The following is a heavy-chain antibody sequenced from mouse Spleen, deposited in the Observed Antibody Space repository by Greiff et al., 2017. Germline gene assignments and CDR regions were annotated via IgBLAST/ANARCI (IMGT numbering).Heavy chain of an antibody. J-gene: IGHJ2*01. CDR2: INPGSGGT. CDR3: ARCDYYGSSPFFDY. Sequence: VQLQESGAELVRPGTSVKVSCKASGYAFTNYLIEWVKQRPGQGLEWIGVINPGSGGTNYNEKFKGKATLTADKSSSTAYMQLSSLTSEDSAVYFCARCDYYGSSPFFDYWGQGTTLTVSS. D-gene: IGHD1-1*01. CDR1: GYAFTNYL. V-gene: IGHV1-54*01.